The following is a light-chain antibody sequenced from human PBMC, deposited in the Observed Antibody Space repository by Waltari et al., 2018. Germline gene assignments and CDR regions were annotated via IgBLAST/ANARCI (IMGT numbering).Light chain of an antibody. CDR1: QSVDSY. CDR2: DAS. V-gene: IGKV3-11*01. J-gene: IGKJ5*01. CDR3: QQRSNWPPIT. Sequence: EIVFTQSPATLSLSPGERATLSCRASQSVDSYLAWYQQKPGQAPRLLIYDASNRATGVPVRVSGSGSGTDFTLTVGSLEPEDFAVYDCQQRSNWPPITVGQGTRLEIK.